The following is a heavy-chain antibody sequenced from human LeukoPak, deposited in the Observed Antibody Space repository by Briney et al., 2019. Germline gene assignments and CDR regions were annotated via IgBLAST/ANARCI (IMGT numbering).Heavy chain of an antibody. D-gene: IGHD3-10*01. Sequence: SETLSLTCTVSGGSISSYYWSWIRQPPGKGLEWIGYIYYSGSTNYNPSLKSRVTISVDTSKNQFSLKLSSVTAADTAVYYCARRFPKIWFGELLGSYYFDYWGQGTLVTVSS. CDR2: IYYSGST. J-gene: IGHJ4*02. V-gene: IGHV4-59*12. CDR3: ARRFPKIWFGELLGSYYFDY. CDR1: GGSISSYY.